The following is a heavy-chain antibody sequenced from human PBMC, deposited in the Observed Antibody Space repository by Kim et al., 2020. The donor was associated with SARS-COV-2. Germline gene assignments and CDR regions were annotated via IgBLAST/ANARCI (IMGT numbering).Heavy chain of an antibody. V-gene: IGHV3-74*01. CDR2: MNTDGTTT. CDR1: GFTFSNYW. CDR3: TRGPF. Sequence: GGSLRLSCAASGFTFSNYWMDWVRQAPGKGPVWVSRMNTDGTTTLYADSVKGRFTISRDNARSTLYLQVTSLRVEDTAVYYCTRGPFWGQGTLGTVAS. J-gene: IGHJ4*02.